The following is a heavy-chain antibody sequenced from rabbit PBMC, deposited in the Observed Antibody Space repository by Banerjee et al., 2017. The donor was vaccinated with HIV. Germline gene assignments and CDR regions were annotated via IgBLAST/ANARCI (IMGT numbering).Heavy chain of an antibody. CDR2: IDGGSGGST. D-gene: IGHD6-1*01. V-gene: IGHV1S40*01. J-gene: IGHJ4*01. CDR1: GIDFSSYYY. CDR3: VRSIRATAYFGTNL. Sequence: QSLEESGGDLVKPGASLTLTCTASGIDFSSYYYMCWVRQAPGKGLEWIACIDGGSGGSTYYASWAKGRFTISKTSSTTVTLQMTSLTAADTATYFCVRSIRATAYFGTNLWGPGTLVTVS.